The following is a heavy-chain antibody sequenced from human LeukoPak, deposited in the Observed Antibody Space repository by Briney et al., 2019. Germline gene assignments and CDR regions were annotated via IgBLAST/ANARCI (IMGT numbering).Heavy chain of an antibody. J-gene: IGHJ6*02. CDR1: GFTVSSNY. CDR3: ARDARGIAAAGTYYYYGMDV. Sequence: GGSLRLSCAASGFTVSSNYMSCVRQAPGKGLEWVSVIYSGGSTYYADSVKGRFTISRDNSKNTLYLQMNSLRAEDTAVYYCARDARGIAAAGTYYYYGMDVWGQGTTVTVSS. CDR2: IYSGGST. D-gene: IGHD6-13*01. V-gene: IGHV3-66*01.